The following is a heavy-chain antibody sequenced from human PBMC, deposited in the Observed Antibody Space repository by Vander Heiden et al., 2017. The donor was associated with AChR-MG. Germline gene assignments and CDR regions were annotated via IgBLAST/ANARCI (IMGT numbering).Heavy chain of an antibody. CDR1: GFPFSNYV. J-gene: IGHJ2*01. Sequence: EVQLLESGGGLVQPGGSLRLSRAASGFPFSNYVMSWVRQAPGKGLEWVSAITGREGATSYADSVKGRLTISRDNSKNTLFLQMDSLRVDDTAVYYCARKAGTTVVTRTFWYFDLWGRGTLVTVSS. CDR3: ARKAGTTVVTRTFWYFDL. V-gene: IGHV3-23*01. CDR2: ITGREGAT. D-gene: IGHD4-17*01.